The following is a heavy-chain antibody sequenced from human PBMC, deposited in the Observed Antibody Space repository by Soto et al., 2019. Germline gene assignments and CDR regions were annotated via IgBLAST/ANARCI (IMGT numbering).Heavy chain of an antibody. D-gene: IGHD6-13*01. J-gene: IGHJ6*02. Sequence: QVQLQESSRGLVKPSETLSLTCTVSGGSISSYYWSWIRQPPGKGLGWIGYIFYSGSTNYNPSLKSRVTISVDTSKNQFSLRLSSVTAADTAVYYCAREGVSSSWYYYYSMDVWGQGTTVTVSS. CDR3: AREGVSSSWYYYYSMDV. CDR1: GGSISSYY. V-gene: IGHV4-59*01. CDR2: IFYSGST.